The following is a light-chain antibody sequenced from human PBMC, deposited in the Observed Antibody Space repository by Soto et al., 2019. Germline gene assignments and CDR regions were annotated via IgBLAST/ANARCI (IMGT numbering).Light chain of an antibody. V-gene: IGKV3-20*01. Sequence: IVLTQSPGTLSLSPGERATLSCRASQSVSSSYLAWYQQKPGQDPRLLIYGASSRATGIPDWFSGSGSGTDFTLTISRLVPEDFAVYYCQPYGSSPLTFGGGTKVEIK. CDR1: QSVSSSY. CDR3: QPYGSSPLT. CDR2: GAS. J-gene: IGKJ4*01.